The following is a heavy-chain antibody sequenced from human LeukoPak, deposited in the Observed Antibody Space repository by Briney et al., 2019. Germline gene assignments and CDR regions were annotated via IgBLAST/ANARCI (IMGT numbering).Heavy chain of an antibody. D-gene: IGHD3-22*01. Sequence: PSETLSLTCTVSGYSISSGYYWGWIRQPPGKGLEWIGSLYHSGSTYYNPSLKSRVTISVDTSKNQFSLKLSSVTAADTAVYCCARASGKYDSSGHLNWFDPWGQGTQVTVSS. CDR1: GYSISSGYY. CDR2: LYHSGST. V-gene: IGHV4-38-2*02. J-gene: IGHJ5*02. CDR3: ARASGKYDSSGHLNWFDP.